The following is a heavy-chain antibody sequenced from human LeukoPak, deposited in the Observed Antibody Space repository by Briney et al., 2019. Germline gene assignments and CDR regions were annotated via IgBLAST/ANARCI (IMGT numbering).Heavy chain of an antibody. D-gene: IGHD6-19*01. V-gene: IGHV3-23*01. CDR3: AKDRSAYSSGWSFGLY. CDR2: ISGSGGST. Sequence: GGSLRLSCAASGFTFSSYAMSWVRQAPGKGLEWVSAISGSGGSTYYADSVKGRFTISRGNSKNTLYLQMNSLRAEDTAVHYCAKDRSAYSSGWSFGLYWGQGTLVTVSS. J-gene: IGHJ4*02. CDR1: GFTFSSYA.